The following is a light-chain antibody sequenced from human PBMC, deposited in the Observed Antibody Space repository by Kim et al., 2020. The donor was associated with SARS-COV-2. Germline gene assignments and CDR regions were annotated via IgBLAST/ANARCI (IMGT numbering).Light chain of an antibody. Sequence: ASVGDRVTITCRASQDIRNDLGWYQQNAGRAPKRLIYGASSLQSGVPSRFSGSGSGTEFTLTISSVQPEDFATYFCLQRSTYPITFGQGTRLEIK. CDR3: LQRSTYPIT. J-gene: IGKJ5*01. CDR2: GAS. CDR1: QDIRND. V-gene: IGKV1-17*01.